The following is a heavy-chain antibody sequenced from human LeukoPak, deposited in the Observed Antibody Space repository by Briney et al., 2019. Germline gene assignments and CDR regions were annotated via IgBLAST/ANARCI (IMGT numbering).Heavy chain of an antibody. CDR1: GFTVSSNY. J-gene: IGHJ4*02. V-gene: IGHV3-53*01. CDR2: IYSGDKT. D-gene: IGHD3-16*01. CDR3: ARVGDYAAED. Sequence: GGSLRLSCAASGFTVSSNYMSWVRQAPGKGLELVSLIYSGDKTYYADSVEGRFTISRDNSQNMLYLQMNSLRAEDTAVYYCARVGDYAAEDWGQGTLVAVSS.